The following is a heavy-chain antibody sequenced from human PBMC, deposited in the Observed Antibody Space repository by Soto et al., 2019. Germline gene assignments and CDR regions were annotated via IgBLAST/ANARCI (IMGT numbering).Heavy chain of an antibody. CDR1: GFSLSTGGVG. D-gene: IGHD2-21*02. CDR2: IYWDDDK. V-gene: IGHV2-5*02. J-gene: IGHJ6*02. Sequence: QITLKESGPSLVKPTQTLTLTCTFSGFSLSTGGVGVGWIRQPPGKALEWLALIYWDDDKRYSPSLRSRLTVNTDTSKNLVVLTMSNLDPVDTATYYCAHSRCGGDCLQSYSSHYYYGMDVWGQGTTVTVSS. CDR3: AHSRCGGDCLQSYSSHYYYGMDV.